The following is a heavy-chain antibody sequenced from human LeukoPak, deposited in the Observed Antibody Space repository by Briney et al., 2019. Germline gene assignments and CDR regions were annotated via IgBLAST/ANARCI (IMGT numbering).Heavy chain of an antibody. CDR2: ISGSGGST. Sequence: GGSLRLSCAASGFTFSSYAMSWGRQAPGKGLEWVSAISGSGGSTYYADSVKGRFTISRDNSKNTLYLQMNSLRAEDTAVYYCARGEGDYYDSSGYYCEFDYWGQGTLVTAS. CDR1: GFTFSSYA. J-gene: IGHJ4*02. CDR3: ARGEGDYYDSSGYYCEFDY. V-gene: IGHV3-23*01. D-gene: IGHD3-22*01.